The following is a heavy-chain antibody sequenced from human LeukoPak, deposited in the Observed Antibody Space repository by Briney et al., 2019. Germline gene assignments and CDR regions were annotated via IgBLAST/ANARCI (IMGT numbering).Heavy chain of an antibody. J-gene: IGHJ4*02. CDR1: GFAVSSKY. CDR3: ARDAETSLAN. Sequence: GGSLRLSCAASGFAVSSKYMNWVRQAPGKGLEWVTVIYLDGRADYADSVKGRFTISSDNSKNTVYLQMNSLKDEDTAVYYCARDAETSLANRGQGTLVTVSP. D-gene: IGHD1-14*01. V-gene: IGHV3-66*01. CDR2: IYLDGRA.